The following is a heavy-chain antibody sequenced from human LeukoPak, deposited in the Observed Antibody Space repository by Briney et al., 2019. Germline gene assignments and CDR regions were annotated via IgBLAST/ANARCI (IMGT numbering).Heavy chain of an antibody. D-gene: IGHD6-13*01. CDR1: GGSIRSYY. V-gene: IGHV4-59*12. J-gene: IGHJ4*02. Sequence: NPSETRSLTCTVSGGSIRSYYCSWIRQPPGKGLEWIGYIYYSGSTNYNPSLKSRVTISVDTSKNQFSLKLSSVTAADTAVYYCARGSSWNYFDYWGQGTLVTVSS. CDR3: ARGSSWNYFDY. CDR2: IYYSGST.